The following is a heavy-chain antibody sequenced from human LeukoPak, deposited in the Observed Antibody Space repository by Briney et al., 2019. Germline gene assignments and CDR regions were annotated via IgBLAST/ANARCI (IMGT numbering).Heavy chain of an antibody. V-gene: IGHV3-48*01. CDR3: ARPRDSYNPSAPFDY. CDR1: GFTFSSYS. D-gene: IGHD5-24*01. J-gene: IGHJ4*02. CDR2: ISSSSSSI. Sequence: GGSLRLSCAASGFTFSSYSMHWVRQAPGKGLEWISYISSSSSSIYHADSVKGRFTISRDNAKNSLFLQMNSLRAEDTAVYYCARPRDSYNPSAPFDYWGQGTLVTVSS.